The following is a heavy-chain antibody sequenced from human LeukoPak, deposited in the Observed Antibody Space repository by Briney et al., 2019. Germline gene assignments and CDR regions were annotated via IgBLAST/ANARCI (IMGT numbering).Heavy chain of an antibody. CDR2: IKQDGSEK. D-gene: IGHD1-26*01. V-gene: IGHV3-7*01. J-gene: IGHJ4*02. CDR1: GFTFSNAW. CDR3: ARGSGSYRYYFDY. Sequence: SGGSLRLSCAASGFTFSNAWMSWVRQAPGKGLEWAANIKQDGSEKYYVDSVKGRFTISRDNAKNSLYLQMNSLRAEDTAVYYCARGSGSYRYYFDYWGQGTLVTVSS.